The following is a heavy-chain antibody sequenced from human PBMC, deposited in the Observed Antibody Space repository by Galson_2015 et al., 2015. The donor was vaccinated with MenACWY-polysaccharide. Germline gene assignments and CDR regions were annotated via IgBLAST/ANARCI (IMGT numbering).Heavy chain of an antibody. CDR1: GFTFSNYA. V-gene: IGHV3-23*05. J-gene: IGHJ4*02. Sequence: SLRLSCAASGFTFSNYAMSWVRQAPGKGLEWVAGITSNGPKTYYEDSVQGRFTISRDNTKNTLYLQMNILRDEDTAVYYCAKDWTQVSSGAVLFDYWGQGTLVTVSS. D-gene: IGHD3-3*01. CDR3: AKDWTQVSSGAVLFDY. CDR2: ITSNGPKT.